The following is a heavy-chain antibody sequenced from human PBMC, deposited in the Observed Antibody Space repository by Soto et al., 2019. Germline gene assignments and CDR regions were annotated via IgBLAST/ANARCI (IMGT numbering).Heavy chain of an antibody. CDR1: GFTFSDSW. D-gene: IGHD6-13*01. J-gene: IGHJ1*01. CDR2: IKPDESEK. Sequence: GGSLRLSCTASGFTFSDSWMTWVRQAPGKGLEWVARIKPDESEKKYADSVKGRFSISRDNAKNSMYLQMDSLRSDDTAVYYCARERDDSSWSSVEYFQHWGQGTLVTVSS. CDR3: ARERDDSSWSSVEYFQH. V-gene: IGHV3-7*03.